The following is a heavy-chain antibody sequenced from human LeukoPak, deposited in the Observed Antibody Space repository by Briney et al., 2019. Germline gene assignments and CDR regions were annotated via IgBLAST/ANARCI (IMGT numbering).Heavy chain of an antibody. J-gene: IGHJ4*02. V-gene: IGHV4-61*02. CDR3: ARDRRFGELFDY. D-gene: IGHD3-10*01. CDR2: IYTSGST. CDR1: GGSISSGSYY. Sequence: SETLSLTCTVSGGSISSGSYYWSWIRQPAGTGLEWIGRIYTSGSTNYNPSLKSRVTISVDTSKNQFSLKLSSVTAADTAVYYCARDRRFGELFDYWGQGTLVTVSS.